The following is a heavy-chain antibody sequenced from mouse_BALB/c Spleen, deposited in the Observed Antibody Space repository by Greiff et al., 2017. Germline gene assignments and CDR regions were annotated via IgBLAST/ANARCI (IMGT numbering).Heavy chain of an antibody. V-gene: IGHV5-17*02. CDR2: ISSGSSTI. CDR1: GFTFSSFG. D-gene: IGHD2-2*01. J-gene: IGHJ2*01. Sequence: EVQLVESGGGLVQPGGSRKLSCAASGFTFSSFGMHWVRQAPEKGLEWVAYISSGSSTIYYADTVKGRFTISRDNPKNTLFLQMTSLRSEDTAMYYCARGDYGYDGRPGNYWGQGTTLTVSS. CDR3: ARGDYGYDGRPGNY.